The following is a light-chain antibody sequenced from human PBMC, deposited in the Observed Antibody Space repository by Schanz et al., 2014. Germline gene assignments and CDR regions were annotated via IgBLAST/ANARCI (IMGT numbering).Light chain of an antibody. CDR1: QSVSSTF. Sequence: EIVLTQSPGTLSLSPGERAALSCRASQSVSSTFLAWYQQKPGQAPRLLIYGASSRATGIPDRFRGSGSGTDFTLTISRLEPEDFAVYYCQQYGSSPYTCGQGTKLEIK. J-gene: IGKJ2*01. V-gene: IGKV3-20*01. CDR3: QQYGSSPYT. CDR2: GAS.